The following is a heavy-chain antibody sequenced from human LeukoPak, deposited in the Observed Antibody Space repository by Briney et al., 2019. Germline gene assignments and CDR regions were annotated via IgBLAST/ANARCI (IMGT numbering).Heavy chain of an antibody. Sequence: GGSLRLSCAASGFTFSSYGMHWVRQAPGKGLEWVAFIWYDGSNKYYADSVKGRFSISRDNSKNTLYLQMNSLRAEDTAVYYCAKVQGYTYGYYYYMDVWGKGTTVTISS. CDR3: AKVQGYTYGYYYYMDV. J-gene: IGHJ6*03. D-gene: IGHD5-18*01. V-gene: IGHV3-30*02. CDR2: IWYDGSNK. CDR1: GFTFSSYG.